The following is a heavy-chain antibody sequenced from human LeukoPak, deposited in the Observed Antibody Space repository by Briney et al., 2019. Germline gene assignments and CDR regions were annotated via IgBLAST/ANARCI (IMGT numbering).Heavy chain of an antibody. V-gene: IGHV3-23*01. CDR2: ITGRDDKT. Sequence: GGSLRLSCAASGFTFNSAAMTWVRQAPGGGLEWGSTITGRDDKTYYADSVKGRFTISRDYSKNTLHLQMKSLRVEDTAMYCCARGPQLGSGYHPDCWGQGTLVTVSS. D-gene: IGHD3-22*01. CDR3: ARGPQLGSGYHPDC. J-gene: IGHJ4*02. CDR1: GFTFNSAA.